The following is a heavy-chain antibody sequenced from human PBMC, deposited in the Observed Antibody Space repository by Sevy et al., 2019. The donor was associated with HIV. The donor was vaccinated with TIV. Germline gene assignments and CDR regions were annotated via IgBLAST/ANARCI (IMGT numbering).Heavy chain of an antibody. CDR1: GASITDNY. D-gene: IGHD5-18*01. Sequence: SETLSLTCSVSGASITDNYWTWIRQPPGKGLEWIGYQFYSGSTNYNPSLKSRVTISLDTSRNQFSLRLSSVTAADTAVYYCARSENLDTAPIDSCGQGTLVTVSS. V-gene: IGHV4-59*01. CDR3: ARSENLDTAPIDS. CDR2: QFYSGST. J-gene: IGHJ4*02.